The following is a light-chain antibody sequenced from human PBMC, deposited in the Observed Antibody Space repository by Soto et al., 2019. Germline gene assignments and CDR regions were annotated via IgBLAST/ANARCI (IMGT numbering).Light chain of an antibody. CDR2: EVS. CDR3: SSFTSSNTYV. J-gene: IGLJ1*01. V-gene: IGLV2-14*01. CDR1: SSDVGGYNY. Sequence: QSVLTQPASVSGSPGQSITISCTGTSSDVGGYNYVSWYQQHPGKAPKPIIYEVSNRPSGVSNRSSGSKSGNTASLTISGLQAEDEADYYCSSFTSSNTYVVGTGTKVTVL.